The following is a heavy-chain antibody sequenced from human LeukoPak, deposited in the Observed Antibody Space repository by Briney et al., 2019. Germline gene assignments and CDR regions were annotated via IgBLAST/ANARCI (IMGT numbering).Heavy chain of an antibody. CDR1: GGSISSYY. Sequence: SETLSLTCTVSGGSISSYYWSWIRQPPGKGLEWIGYIYTSGSTNYNPSLKSQVTISVDTSKNQFSLKLSSVTAADTAVYYCARHVSLYGDYAYYYYMDVWGKGTTVTVSS. D-gene: IGHD4-17*01. J-gene: IGHJ6*03. V-gene: IGHV4-4*09. CDR2: IYTSGST. CDR3: ARHVSLYGDYAYYYYMDV.